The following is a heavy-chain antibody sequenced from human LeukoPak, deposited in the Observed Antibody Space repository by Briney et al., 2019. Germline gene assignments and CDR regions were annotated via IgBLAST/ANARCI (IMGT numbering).Heavy chain of an antibody. V-gene: IGHV3-21*01. J-gene: IGHJ4*02. D-gene: IGHD1-26*01. CDR1: GFTFSSYS. CDR3: ATGGVGATSPLFIDY. CDR2: ISSSNSYI. Sequence: GGSLRLSCAASGFTFSSYSMNWVRQAPGKGLEWVSFISSSNSYIYHADSMKGRFTISRDNAKNSLSLQMNSLRAEDTAVYYCATGGVGATSPLFIDYWGQGTPVTVSS.